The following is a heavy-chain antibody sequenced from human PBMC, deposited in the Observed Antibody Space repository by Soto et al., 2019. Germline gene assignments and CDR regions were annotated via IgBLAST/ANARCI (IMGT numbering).Heavy chain of an antibody. CDR3: ATHPYSSGWYC. CDR1: GFNFVSYC. Sequence: GGPLRLSCAASGFNFVSYCMTWVRQAPGKGLEWVANIKQDGSEKYYVDSVKGRFTISRDNAKNSLYLQMNSLRAEDTAVYYCATHPYSSGWYCWGQGTLVTVSS. D-gene: IGHD6-13*01. J-gene: IGHJ4*02. CDR2: IKQDGSEK. V-gene: IGHV3-7*02.